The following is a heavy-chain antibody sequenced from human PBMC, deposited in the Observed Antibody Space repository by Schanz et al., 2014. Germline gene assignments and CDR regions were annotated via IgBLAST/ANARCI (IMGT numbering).Heavy chain of an antibody. CDR3: AKDPSHGDYDYYFDY. J-gene: IGHJ4*02. CDR1: GFTFSSYA. Sequence: EVHLVESGGGLVKRGGSLRLSCAASGFTFSSYAMSWVRQAPGKGLEWVSTISASGGSTYYADSVKGRFTISRDNSKNTLYLQMNSLRAEDTAVYYCAKDPSHGDYDYYFDYWGQGTLVTVSS. D-gene: IGHD3-22*01. V-gene: IGHV3-23*04. CDR2: ISASGGST.